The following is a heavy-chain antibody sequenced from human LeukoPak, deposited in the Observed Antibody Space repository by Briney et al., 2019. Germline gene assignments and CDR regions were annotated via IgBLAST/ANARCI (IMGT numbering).Heavy chain of an antibody. J-gene: IGHJ4*02. V-gene: IGHV4-39*07. CDR2: IYYSGSA. CDR3: ARPRGYSYGYVDY. Sequence: PSETLSLTCTVSGGSISTNGYYWGWIRQPPGKGLEWIGSIYYSGSAYYNPSLKSRVTISVDTSKNQFSLMLSSVTAADTAVYYCARPRGYSYGYVDYWGQGSVVSV. D-gene: IGHD5-18*01. CDR1: GGSISTNGYY.